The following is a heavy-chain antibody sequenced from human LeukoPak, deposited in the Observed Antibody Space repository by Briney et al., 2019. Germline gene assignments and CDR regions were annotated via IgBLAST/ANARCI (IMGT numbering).Heavy chain of an antibody. CDR1: GYTFTSYY. Sequence: GASVKLSCKASGYTFTSYYMHWVRQAPGQGLEWMGIINPSGGSTSYAQKFQGRVTMTRDTSTSTVYMELSSLRSEDTAVYYCARVGEWELPDYWGQGTLVTVSS. CDR3: ARVGEWELPDY. J-gene: IGHJ4*02. V-gene: IGHV1-46*01. CDR2: INPSGGST. D-gene: IGHD1-26*01.